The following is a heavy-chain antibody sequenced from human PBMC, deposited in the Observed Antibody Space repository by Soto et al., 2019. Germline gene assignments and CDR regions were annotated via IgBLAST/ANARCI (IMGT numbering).Heavy chain of an antibody. CDR2: ISAYNGNT. V-gene: IGHV1-18*01. Sequence: QVQLVQSGAEVKKPGASVKVSCKASGYTFTSYGISWVRQAPGQGLEWMGWISAYNGNTNYAQKLQGRVTMTTDTSTSTAYTELRSLRSDDTAVYYCARDRHYYGSGSKKDYWGQGTLVTVSS. CDR1: GYTFTSYG. CDR3: ARDRHYYGSGSKKDY. D-gene: IGHD3-10*01. J-gene: IGHJ4*02.